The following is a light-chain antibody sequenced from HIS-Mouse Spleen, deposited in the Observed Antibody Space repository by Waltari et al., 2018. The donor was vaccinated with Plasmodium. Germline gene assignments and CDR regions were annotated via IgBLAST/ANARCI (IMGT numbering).Light chain of an antibody. Sequence: AIEMTQSPSSLSASVGYRVTITCRASQGIRNDLGWYQQKPGKAPKLLISAASSLQSGVPSRFSGSGSDTDFTLTISSLQPEDFATYCCLQDYNYPYTFGQGTKLEIK. J-gene: IGKJ2*01. CDR2: AAS. V-gene: IGKV1-6*01. CDR1: QGIRND. CDR3: LQDYNYPYT.